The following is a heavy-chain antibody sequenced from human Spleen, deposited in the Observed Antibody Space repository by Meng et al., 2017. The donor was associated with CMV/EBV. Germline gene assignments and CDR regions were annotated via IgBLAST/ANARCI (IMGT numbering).Heavy chain of an antibody. CDR3: ARARAPESRHGSYLY. D-gene: IGHD1-26*01. CDR1: GYTFTSYA. J-gene: IGHJ4*02. V-gene: IGHV1-46*01. CDR2: INPSGGST. Sequence: ASVKVSCKASGYTFTSYAMHWVRQAPGQGLEWMGIINPSGGSTSYAQKFQGRVTMTRDTSTSTVYMELSSLRSEDTAVYYCARARAPESRHGSYLYWGQGTLVTVSS.